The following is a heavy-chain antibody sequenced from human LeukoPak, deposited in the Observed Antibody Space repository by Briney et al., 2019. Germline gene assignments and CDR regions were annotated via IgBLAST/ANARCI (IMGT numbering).Heavy chain of an antibody. D-gene: IGHD4-17*01. J-gene: IGHJ5*02. V-gene: IGHV3-21*01. CDR3: ARDPVGYGDYPNWFDP. CDR1: GFTFSSYS. CDR2: ISSSSSYI. Sequence: GGSLRLSCAASGFTFSSYSMNWVRQAPGKGLEWVSSISSSSSYIYYADSVKGRFTISRDNAKNSLYLQMNSLRAEDTAVYYCARDPVGYGDYPNWFDPWGQGTLVTVSS.